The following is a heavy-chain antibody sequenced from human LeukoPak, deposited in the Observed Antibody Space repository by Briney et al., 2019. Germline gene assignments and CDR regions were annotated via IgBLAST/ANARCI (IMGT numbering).Heavy chain of an antibody. D-gene: IGHD3-10*01. CDR1: GYTFSTYY. CDR2: IDPGTGIT. V-gene: IGHV1-2*02. CDR3: ARDNYGNLDY. J-gene: IGHJ4*02. Sequence: GASVKVSCLVSGYTFSTYYIHWVRQAPGQGLEWMGWIDPGTGITVYAQNFQGMFTMTRDTSISTVFMELTSLTSDDTAIYYCARDNYGNLDYWGQGSLVTVSS.